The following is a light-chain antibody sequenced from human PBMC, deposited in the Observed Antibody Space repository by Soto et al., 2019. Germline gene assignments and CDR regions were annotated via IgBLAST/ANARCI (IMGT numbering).Light chain of an antibody. Sequence: EIVLTQSPDTLSLSPGERATLSCRASHSVSNYLAWYQQKPGQAPRLLIFDASNRATGIPARFSGSGSGTDFTLTISSLEPEDFAVYYCQQRSNWILSFGGGTKVEI. CDR2: DAS. CDR3: QQRSNWILS. V-gene: IGKV3-11*01. J-gene: IGKJ4*01. CDR1: HSVSNY.